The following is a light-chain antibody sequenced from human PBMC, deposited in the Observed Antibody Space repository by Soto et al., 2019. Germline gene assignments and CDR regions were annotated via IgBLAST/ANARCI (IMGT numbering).Light chain of an antibody. V-gene: IGLV1-36*01. Sequence: QSVLTQPPSVSEAPRQRVTISCSGSSSNIGNNDVLWYQQLPGKAPQLLIFYDDLLPSGVSDRLSWSKSGTSASLAISGLQAEDQADYYLAPIYNRQNCRVFGGGTKLTVL. CDR3: APIYNRQNCRV. CDR2: YDD. J-gene: IGLJ2*01. CDR1: SSNIGNND.